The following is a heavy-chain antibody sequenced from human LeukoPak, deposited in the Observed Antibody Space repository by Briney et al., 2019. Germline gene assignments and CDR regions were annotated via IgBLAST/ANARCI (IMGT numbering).Heavy chain of an antibody. CDR1: GFTFSSYG. J-gene: IGHJ3*02. V-gene: IGHV3-30*02. Sequence: PGGSLRLSCAASGFTFSSYGMHWVRQAPGKGLEWVAFIRYDGSNKYYADSVKGRFTISRDNSKNTLYLQMNSLRAEDTAVYYCARRYSSAPLDAFDIWGQGTIVTVSS. CDR2: IRYDGSNK. D-gene: IGHD6-25*01. CDR3: ARRYSSAPLDAFDI.